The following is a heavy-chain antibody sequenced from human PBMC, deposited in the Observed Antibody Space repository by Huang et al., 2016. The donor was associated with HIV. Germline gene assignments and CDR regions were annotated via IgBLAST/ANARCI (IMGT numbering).Heavy chain of an antibody. Sequence: QVQLVQSGAEVKNPGASVRVSCKASNLHWVRQAPGQGLEWMGWINPKRGGTSYAQRFQGRITMTRDTTISTVHMDLRRIQSDDTAVYFCARDWSFGSSTSPADWGQGTLVTVSS. J-gene: IGHJ4*02. V-gene: IGHV1-2*02. CDR1: N. D-gene: IGHD6-6*01. CDR3: ARDWSFGSSTSPAD. CDR2: INPKRGGT.